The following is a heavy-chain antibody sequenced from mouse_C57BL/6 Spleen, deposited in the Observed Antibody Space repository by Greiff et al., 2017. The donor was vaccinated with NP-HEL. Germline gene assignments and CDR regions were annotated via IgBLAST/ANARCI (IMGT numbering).Heavy chain of an antibody. CDR3: TAYYYGSRGYFDY. Sequence: EVKLQESGGGLVQPGGSMKLSCVASGFTFSNYWMNWVRQSPEKGLEWVAQIRLKSDNYATHYAESVKGRFTISRDDSKSSVYLQMNNLRAEDTGIYYCTAYYYGSRGYFDYWSQGTTLTVSS. CDR1: GFTFSNYW. D-gene: IGHD1-1*01. V-gene: IGHV6-3*01. CDR2: IRLKSDNYAT. J-gene: IGHJ2*01.